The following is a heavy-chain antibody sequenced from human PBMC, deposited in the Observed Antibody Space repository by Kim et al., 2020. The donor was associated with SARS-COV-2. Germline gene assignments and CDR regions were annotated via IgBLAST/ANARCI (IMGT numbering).Heavy chain of an antibody. CDR2: ISGSGGST. CDR1: GFTFSSYA. D-gene: IGHD3-22*01. V-gene: IGHV3-23*01. J-gene: IGHJ4*02. Sequence: GGSLRLSCAASGFTFSSYAMSWVRQAPGKGLEWVSAISGSGGSTYYADSVKGRFTISRDNSKNTLYLQMNSLRAEDTAVYYCAKDESVVVITTLDYWGQGTLVTVSS. CDR3: AKDESVVVITTLDY.